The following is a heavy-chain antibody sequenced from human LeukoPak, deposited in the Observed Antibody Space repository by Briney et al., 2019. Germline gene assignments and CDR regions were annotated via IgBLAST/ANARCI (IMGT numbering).Heavy chain of an antibody. CDR2: IRASNGKA. CDR1: GYVSPAYT. Sequence: GASVKVSCKASGYVSPAYTINWVRQAPGQGLECMGWIRASNGKAYLAQNLQGRVIMTIDTSTNTASTELRSLRSDDTAVYYCASGDYSPGSPFDYWGLGTLVTVSS. CDR3: ASGDYSPGSPFDY. V-gene: IGHV1-18*01. J-gene: IGHJ4*02. D-gene: IGHD3-10*01.